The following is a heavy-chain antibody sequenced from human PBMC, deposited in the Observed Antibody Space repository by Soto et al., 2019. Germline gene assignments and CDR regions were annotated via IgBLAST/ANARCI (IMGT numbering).Heavy chain of an antibody. V-gene: IGHV5-51*01. Sequence: LKISRKGSGYSFTTYWIAWVRQLPGKGLEWMGIIYPGDSDTRYNPSFQGQVTISADKSISTAYLQWNSLKASDTAIYYCARRLERDWFDPWGQGTLVTVSS. CDR2: IYPGDSDT. J-gene: IGHJ5*02. CDR3: ARRLERDWFDP. CDR1: GYSFTTYW.